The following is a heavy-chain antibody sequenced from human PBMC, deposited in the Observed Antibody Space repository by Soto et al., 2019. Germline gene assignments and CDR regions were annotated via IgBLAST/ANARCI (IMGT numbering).Heavy chain of an antibody. CDR1: GYSFTSYW. V-gene: IGHV5-51*01. CDR2: IYPGDSDT. CDR3: ARHGGYYDSSGFQAEIDY. Sequence: GESLKISCKGSGYSFTSYWIGWVRQMPGKGLEWMGIIYPGDSDTRYSPSFQGQVTISADKSISTAYLQWSSLKASETAMYYCARHGGYYDSSGFQAEIDYWGQGTLVTVSS. J-gene: IGHJ4*02. D-gene: IGHD3-22*01.